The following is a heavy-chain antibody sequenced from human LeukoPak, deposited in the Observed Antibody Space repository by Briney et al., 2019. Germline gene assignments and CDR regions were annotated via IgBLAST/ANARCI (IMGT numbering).Heavy chain of an antibody. CDR3: ARDTTGYCSSTSCYSEGDY. Sequence: SETLSLTCTVSGGSISSGGYYWRWIRQHPGKGLEWIGYIYYSGSTYYNPSLKSRVTISVDTSKNQFSLKLSSVTAADTAVYYCARDTTGYCSSTSCYSEGDYWGQGTLVTVSS. CDR2: IYYSGST. J-gene: IGHJ4*02. CDR1: GGSISSGGYY. V-gene: IGHV4-31*03. D-gene: IGHD2-2*01.